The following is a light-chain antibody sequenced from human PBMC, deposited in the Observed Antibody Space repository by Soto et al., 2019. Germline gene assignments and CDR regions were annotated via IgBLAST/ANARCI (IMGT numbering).Light chain of an antibody. Sequence: IQMTQSPSSLSASVGDRVTITCQATQDIRKYLNWYQQKPGKAPKLLIYDASSLETGVPSRFSGSGSGTDFTLTISSLQPEDFATYYCQQSYSTPPTFGQGTKVEIK. CDR2: DAS. CDR3: QQSYSTPPT. V-gene: IGKV1-39*01. CDR1: QDIRKY. J-gene: IGKJ1*01.